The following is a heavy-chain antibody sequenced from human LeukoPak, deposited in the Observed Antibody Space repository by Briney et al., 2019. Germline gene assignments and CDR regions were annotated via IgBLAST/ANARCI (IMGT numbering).Heavy chain of an antibody. J-gene: IGHJ5*02. Sequence: HPSETLSLTCTVSGYSISSGYYWAWIRQPPGKGLEWIGSIYHSGSTYYNPSLKSRVTISVDTSKNQFSLKLSSVIAADTAVYYCARGAWFGELPSRFDPWGQGTLVTVSS. D-gene: IGHD3-10*01. CDR1: GYSISSGYY. CDR3: ARGAWFGELPSRFDP. CDR2: IYHSGST. V-gene: IGHV4-38-2*02.